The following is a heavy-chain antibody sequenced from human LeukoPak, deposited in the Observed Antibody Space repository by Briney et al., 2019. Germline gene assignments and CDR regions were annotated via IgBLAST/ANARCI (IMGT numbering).Heavy chain of an antibody. CDR3: AKDHVGPNGVLDY. CDR2: ISYDGSNK. D-gene: IGHD1-26*01. V-gene: IGHV3-30*18. CDR1: GFTFSSYG. J-gene: IGHJ4*02. Sequence: GGSLRLSCAASGFTFSSYGMHWVRQAPGKGLEWVAVISYDGSNKYYADSVKGRFTISRDNSKNTLYLQMNSLRAEDTAVYYCAKDHVGPNGVLDYWGQGTLVTVSS.